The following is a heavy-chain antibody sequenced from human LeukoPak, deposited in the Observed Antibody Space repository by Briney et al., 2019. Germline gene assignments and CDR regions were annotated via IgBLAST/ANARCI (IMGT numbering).Heavy chain of an antibody. J-gene: IGHJ4*02. D-gene: IGHD6-6*01. Sequence: GGTLRLSCAASGFSFDDYAMTWVRQAPGKGLEWVSGINWNGGSTGYADSVKGRFTISRDNAKNSLYLQMNSLRADDTALYYCAFGGYSSSSPFYYRGQGTLVTVSS. V-gene: IGHV3-20*04. CDR1: GFSFDDYA. CDR2: INWNGGST. CDR3: AFGGYSSSSPFYY.